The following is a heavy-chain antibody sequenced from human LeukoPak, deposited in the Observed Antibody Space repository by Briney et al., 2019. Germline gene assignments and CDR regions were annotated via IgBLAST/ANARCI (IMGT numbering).Heavy chain of an antibody. V-gene: IGHV3-48*04. CDR3: ATDDWDSSVSV. Sequence: GGSLRLSCAASGFSFSDYNMNWVRPAPGKGLEWLSYISSSSGSIYYADTVKGLFTISRDNAKNSLFLQMNALGAEDTAVYYCATDDWDSSVSVWGQGTMVTVSS. D-gene: IGHD3-22*01. CDR2: ISSSSGSI. J-gene: IGHJ3*01. CDR1: GFSFSDYN.